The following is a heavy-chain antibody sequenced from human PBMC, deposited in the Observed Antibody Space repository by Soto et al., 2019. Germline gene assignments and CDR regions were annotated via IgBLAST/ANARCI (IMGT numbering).Heavy chain of an antibody. J-gene: IGHJ3*01. CDR1: GFTFSNYG. CDR3: ARAYSSSSGKNAFDF. Sequence: GGSLRLSCAASGFTFSNYGMNWVRKAPGKGLEWVSYISPSSSTIYYADSVKGRFTIPRENAMNSLYLQMNSLRAEDTAIYYCARAYSSSSGKNAFDFWGQGTMVTVSS. V-gene: IGHV3-48*01. D-gene: IGHD6-13*01. CDR2: ISPSSSTI.